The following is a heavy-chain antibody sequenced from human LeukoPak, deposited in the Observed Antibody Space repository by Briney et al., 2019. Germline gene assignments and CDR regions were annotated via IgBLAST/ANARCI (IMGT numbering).Heavy chain of an antibody. CDR3: ARQGLWSDWSY. Sequence: GESLKISFKGSGSRFTSYWIGWGRPMPGKGLEWMGIIYPGDSDTRYSPSFQGQVTISADKSISTAYLQWSSLKASDTAMYYCARQGLWSDWSYWGQGTLVTVSS. D-gene: IGHD2-21*01. CDR1: GSRFTSYW. J-gene: IGHJ4*02. CDR2: IYPGDSDT. V-gene: IGHV5-51*01.